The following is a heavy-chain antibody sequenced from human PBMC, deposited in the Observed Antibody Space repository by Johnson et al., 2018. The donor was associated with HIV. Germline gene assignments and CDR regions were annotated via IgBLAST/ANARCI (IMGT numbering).Heavy chain of an antibody. D-gene: IGHD1-26*01. CDR2: ISWNSGSI. CDR1: GFTFDDYA. Sequence: VQLVESGGGLVQPGRSLRLSCAASGFTFDDYAMHWVRQAPGKGLEWVSGISWNSGSIGYADSVKGRFTISRDNAKNSLYLQMNSLRAEDTALYYCARAVGGSYHDAFDIWGQGTMVTVSS. V-gene: IGHV3-9*01. J-gene: IGHJ3*02. CDR3: ARAVGGSYHDAFDI.